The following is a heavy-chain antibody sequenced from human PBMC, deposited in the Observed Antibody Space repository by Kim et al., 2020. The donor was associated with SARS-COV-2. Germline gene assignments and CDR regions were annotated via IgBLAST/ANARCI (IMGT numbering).Heavy chain of an antibody. D-gene: IGHD2-15*01. J-gene: IGHJ6*02. Sequence: SETLSLTCTGSGGPISSSSYYWGWIRQPPGKGLVWIGSIYYSGSTYYNSSLKSRVTISVDTYKNQFSLKLSSVTAADTAVYYCARDERIDPYPLSLYYYSCGVDVWGHGTTVTVSS. CDR2: IYYSGST. CDR1: GGPISSSSYY. CDR3: ARDERIDPYPLSLYYYSCGVDV. V-gene: IGHV4-39*07.